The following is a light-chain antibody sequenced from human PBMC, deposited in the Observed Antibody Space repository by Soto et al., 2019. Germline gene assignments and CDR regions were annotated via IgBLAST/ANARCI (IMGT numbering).Light chain of an antibody. Sequence: SVLTQPASVSGSPGQSITISCTGTSSDVGGYNYVSWYQQHPGKAPKLMIYEVSNRPSGVSNRFSGSKSGNTASLTISGLQAEDEADYHCSSYKSSSTLPYVFGTGTKVTVL. CDR2: EVS. CDR1: SSDVGGYNY. V-gene: IGLV2-14*01. CDR3: SSYKSSSTLPYV. J-gene: IGLJ1*01.